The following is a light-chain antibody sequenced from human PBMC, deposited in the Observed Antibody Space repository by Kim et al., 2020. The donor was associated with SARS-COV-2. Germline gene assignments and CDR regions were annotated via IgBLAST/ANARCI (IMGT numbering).Light chain of an antibody. J-gene: IGLJ1*01. CDR1: SLRSYY. V-gene: IGLV3-19*01. Sequence: ALGQTVRSTCQGDSLRSYYASWYQQKPGQAPVLVIYGKNNRPSGIPDRCSGSSSGNTASLTITGAQAEDEADYYCNSRDSSGNHYVFGTGTKVTVL. CDR3: NSRDSSGNHYV. CDR2: GKN.